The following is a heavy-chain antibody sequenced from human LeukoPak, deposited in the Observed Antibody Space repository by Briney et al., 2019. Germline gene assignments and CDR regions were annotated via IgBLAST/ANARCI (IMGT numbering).Heavy chain of an antibody. V-gene: IGHV4-34*01. CDR3: ARGLWGYYDSSGYYSY. CDR1: GGSFSGYS. D-gene: IGHD3-22*01. CDR2: INHSGST. Sequence: PSETLSLTCAVYGGSFSGYSWSWIRQPPGKGLEWIGEINHSGSTNYNPSLKSRVTISVDTSKNQFSLKLSSVPAADTAVYYCARGLWGYYDSSGYYSYWGQGTLVTVSS. J-gene: IGHJ4*02.